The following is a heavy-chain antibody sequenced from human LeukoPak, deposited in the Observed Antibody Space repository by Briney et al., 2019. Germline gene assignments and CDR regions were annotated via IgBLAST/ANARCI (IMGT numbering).Heavy chain of an antibody. D-gene: IGHD1-26*01. Sequence: TGGSLRLSCAASGFTVSYNYMSWVRQAPGKGLEWVSVLFRGGNTYYADSVKGRFTISRDKSKNTLYLQMNSLRAEDTAVYYCARGGAIVGTTGGAFDIWGQGTMVTVSS. CDR1: GFTVSYNY. CDR2: LFRGGNT. V-gene: IGHV3-66*01. J-gene: IGHJ3*02. CDR3: ARGGAIVGTTGGAFDI.